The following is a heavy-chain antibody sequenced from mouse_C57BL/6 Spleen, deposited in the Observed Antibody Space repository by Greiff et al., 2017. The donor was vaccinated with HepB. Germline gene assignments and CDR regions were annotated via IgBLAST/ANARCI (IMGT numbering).Heavy chain of an antibody. CDR1: GYAFSSYW. V-gene: IGHV1-80*01. CDR3: ARGGNYGDDFDY. CDR2: IYPGDGDT. Sequence: QVQLKESGAELVKPGASVKISCKASGYAFSSYWMNWVKQRPGKGLEWIGQIYPGDGDTNYNGKFKGKATLTADKSSSTAYMQLSSLTAEDSAVYFCARGGNYGDDFDYWGQGTTLTVSS. D-gene: IGHD2-1*01. J-gene: IGHJ2*01.